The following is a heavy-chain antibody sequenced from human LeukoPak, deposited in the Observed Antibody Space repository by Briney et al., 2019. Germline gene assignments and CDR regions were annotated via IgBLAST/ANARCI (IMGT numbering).Heavy chain of an antibody. CDR2: IWYDGSNK. J-gene: IGHJ4*02. D-gene: IGHD2/OR15-2a*01. CDR1: GFTFSSYG. CDR3: AREGPRGNSQFDY. Sequence: GGSLRLSCAASGFTFSSYGMHWVRQAPGKGLEWVALIWYDGSNKYYADSVKGRLTISRDNSKNTLYLQMNSLRAGDTAVYYCAREGPRGNSQFDYWGQGTLVTVSS. V-gene: IGHV3-33*01.